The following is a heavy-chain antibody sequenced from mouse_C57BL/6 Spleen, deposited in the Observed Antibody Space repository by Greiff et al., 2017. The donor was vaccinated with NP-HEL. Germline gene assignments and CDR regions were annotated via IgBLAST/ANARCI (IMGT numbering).Heavy chain of an antibody. CDR3: ARRGGNTPFAY. D-gene: IGHD1-1*02. CDR2: IDPSDGYT. Sequence: QVQLQQPGAELVMPGASVKLSCKASGYTFTSYWMHWVKQRPGQGLEWIGEIDPSDGYTNYNQKLKGKSTLTVDKSSSTAYMQRSSLTSEDSSVYYCARRGGNTPFAYWGQGTLVTVSA. CDR1: GYTFTSYW. J-gene: IGHJ3*01. V-gene: IGHV1-69*01.